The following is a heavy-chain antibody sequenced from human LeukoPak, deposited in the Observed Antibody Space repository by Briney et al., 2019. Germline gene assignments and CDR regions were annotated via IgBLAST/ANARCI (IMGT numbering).Heavy chain of an antibody. J-gene: IGHJ6*03. V-gene: IGHV3-23*01. Sequence: GGSLRLSCAASGFTFSSDAMSWVRQAPGKGLEWVSAISGSGGSTYCADSVKGRFTISRDNSKNTLYLQMNSLGAEDTAVYYCARAAMVRGVDTYYYYYYMDVWGKGTPVTISS. CDR1: GFTFSSDA. CDR2: ISGSGGST. D-gene: IGHD3-10*01. CDR3: ARAAMVRGVDTYYYYYYMDV.